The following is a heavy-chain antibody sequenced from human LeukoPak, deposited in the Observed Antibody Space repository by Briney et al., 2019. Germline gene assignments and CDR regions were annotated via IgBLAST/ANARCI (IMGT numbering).Heavy chain of an antibody. CDR1: GYTLTSCY. V-gene: IGHV1-46*01. CDR2: IDPGGGST. Sequence: ASVKVSCKASGYTLTSCYVHWVRQAPGQGFEWMGQIDPGGGSTTYAQKFQGRVIMTRDTSTSTVYMELSSLRSEDTAMYYCARVVMLTSRGGFYNWGQGTKGTASS. CDR3: ARVVMLTSRGGFYN. J-gene: IGHJ3*02. D-gene: IGHD3-9*01.